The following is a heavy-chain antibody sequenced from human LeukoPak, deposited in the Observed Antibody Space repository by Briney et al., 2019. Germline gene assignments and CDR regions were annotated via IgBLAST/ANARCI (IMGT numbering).Heavy chain of an antibody. J-gene: IGHJ4*02. V-gene: IGHV4-59*08. CDR3: ASGTWIGRFDY. Sequence: SETLSLTCTVSGGSIRSYYWSWIRQPPGKGLVWIGYIYYSGSTNYNPSLKSRVTISGDTSKKHFSLKLSSVTAADTAVYYCASGTWIGRFDYWGQGTLVTVSS. CDR1: GGSIRSYY. CDR2: IYYSGST. D-gene: IGHD5-12*01.